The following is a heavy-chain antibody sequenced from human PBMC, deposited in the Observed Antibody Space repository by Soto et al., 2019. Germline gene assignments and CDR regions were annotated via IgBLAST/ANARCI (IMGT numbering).Heavy chain of an antibody. CDR1: GFTFSGYG. CDR3: AKDRGGGGWPLLDY. Sequence: SGGSLRLSCAATGFTFSGYGMHWVRQAPGKGLEWVAVVRHDGSNIHYADFVKGRFTISRDNSKNTLDLQMNSLRAEDTAVYYCAKDRGGGGWPLLDYWGQGTLVTVSS. D-gene: IGHD6-19*01. J-gene: IGHJ4*02. V-gene: IGHV3-33*06. CDR2: VRHDGSNI.